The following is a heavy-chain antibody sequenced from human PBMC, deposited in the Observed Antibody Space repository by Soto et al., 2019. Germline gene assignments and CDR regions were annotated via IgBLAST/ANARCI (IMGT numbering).Heavy chain of an antibody. CDR3: AKDMVAVVVVAALNY. Sequence: QVQLVESGGGVVQPGRSLRLSCAASGFTFSSYGMHWVRQAPGKGLEWVAVISYDGSNKYYADSVKGRFTISRDNSKNTLYLQMNGVRAEDTAVYYCAKDMVAVVVVAALNYWGQGTLVTVSS. V-gene: IGHV3-30*18. D-gene: IGHD2-15*01. CDR2: ISYDGSNK. J-gene: IGHJ4*02. CDR1: GFTFSSYG.